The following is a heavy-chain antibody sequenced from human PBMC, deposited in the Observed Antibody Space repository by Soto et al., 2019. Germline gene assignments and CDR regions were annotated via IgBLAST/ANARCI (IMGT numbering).Heavy chain of an antibody. V-gene: IGHV3-74*01. CDR3: ARDARNYYDAFDI. CDR1: GFTFSSYW. CDR2: INSDGSST. Sequence: GGSLRLSCEASGFTFSSYWMRWVRQAPGKGLVWVSRINSDGSSTSYADSVKGRFTISRDNAKNTLYLQMNSLRAEDTAVYYCARDARNYYDAFDIWGQGTMVTVSS. D-gene: IGHD3-10*01. J-gene: IGHJ3*02.